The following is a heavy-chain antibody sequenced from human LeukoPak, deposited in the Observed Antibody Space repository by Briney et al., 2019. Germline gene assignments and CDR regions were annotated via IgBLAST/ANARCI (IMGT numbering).Heavy chain of an antibody. V-gene: IGHV3-7*03. J-gene: IGHJ4*02. CDR3: ATTRGGRFGESHY. CDR1: GFNFSNSW. CDR2: IKQDENEK. D-gene: IGHD3-10*01. Sequence: PGGSLRLSCAASGFNFSNSWMNWVRQAPGKGLELVANIKQDENEKYYVDSVRGRFSISRENAKNSLYLQMNSLRPEDTAVYYCATTRGGRFGESHYWGQGILVSVSS.